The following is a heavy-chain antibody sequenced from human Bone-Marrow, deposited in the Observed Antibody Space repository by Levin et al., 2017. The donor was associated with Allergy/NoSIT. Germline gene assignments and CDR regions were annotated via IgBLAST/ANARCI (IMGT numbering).Heavy chain of an antibody. V-gene: IGHV3-74*03. D-gene: IGHD4-23*01. CDR1: GFTFSWSW. CDR2: LDTGGTNI. Sequence: GGSLRLSCAASGFTFSWSWMHWVRQAPGKGLVWVSRLDTGGTNIEYADSVRGRFIISRDNAQNTLYLQMNTLRADDTAIYYCAREYYDGTTYLDYWGQGTLVTVSS. J-gene: IGHJ4*02. CDR3: AREYYDGTTYLDY.